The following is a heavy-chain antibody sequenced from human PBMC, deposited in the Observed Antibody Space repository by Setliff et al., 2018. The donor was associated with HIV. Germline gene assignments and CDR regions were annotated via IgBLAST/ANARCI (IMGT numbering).Heavy chain of an antibody. D-gene: IGHD1-26*01. CDR2: INHSGST. J-gene: IGHJ6*02. V-gene: IGHV4-34*01. CDR3: ARDRKISGIEGASDYYYYGMDV. Sequence: PSETLSLTCAVYGGSFSGYYWSWIRQPPGKGLEWIGEINHSGSTNDNPSLKSRVTISVDKSKNQFSLKLSSVTAADTAVYYCARDRKISGIEGASDYYYYGMDVWGQGTTVTVSS. CDR1: GGSFSGYY.